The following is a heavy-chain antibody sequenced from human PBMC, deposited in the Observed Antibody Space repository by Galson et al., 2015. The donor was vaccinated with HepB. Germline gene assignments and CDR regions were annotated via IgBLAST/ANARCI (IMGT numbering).Heavy chain of an antibody. V-gene: IGHV1-18*01. CDR1: GYIFTRNT. CDR2: INAYNGDT. CDR3: ARGGMATIGGPTSDL. D-gene: IGHD5-24*01. J-gene: IGHJ5*02. Sequence: SVKVSCKASGYIFTRNTINWMRQAPGQGLEWMGWINAYNGDTTCTQKFQGRVTMTTDTSTSTAYLDLRSLRSDDTAMYYCARGGMATIGGPTSDLWGQGTLVTVSS.